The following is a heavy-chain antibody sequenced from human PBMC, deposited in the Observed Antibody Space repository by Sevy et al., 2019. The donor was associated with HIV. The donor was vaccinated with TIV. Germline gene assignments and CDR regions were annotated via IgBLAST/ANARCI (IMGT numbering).Heavy chain of an antibody. V-gene: IGHV3-23*01. CDR3: AKGDTSTRYYYYGMDV. J-gene: IGHJ6*02. CDR2: FSGSGGTT. CDR1: GFTFSNFG. D-gene: IGHD2-2*01. Sequence: GGSLRLPCAASGFTFSNFGMSWVRQAPGKGLEWVSTFSGSGGTTYYADSVKGRFTISRDNSKKTLYLQMNSLRAEDTALYYCAKGDTSTRYYYYGMDVWGQGTAVTVSS.